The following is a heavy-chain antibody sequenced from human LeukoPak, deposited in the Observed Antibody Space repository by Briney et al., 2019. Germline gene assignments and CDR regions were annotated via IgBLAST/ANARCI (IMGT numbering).Heavy chain of an antibody. Sequence: ASVKVSCKASGGTFSSYAISWVRQAPGQGLEWMGRIIPILGIANYAQKFQGRVTITADKSTNTAYMELSSLRSEDTAVYYCARDSPRWLQAFGYWGRGTLVTVSS. V-gene: IGHV1-69*04. CDR3: ARDSPRWLQAFGY. J-gene: IGHJ4*02. D-gene: IGHD5-24*01. CDR2: IIPILGIA. CDR1: GGTFSSYA.